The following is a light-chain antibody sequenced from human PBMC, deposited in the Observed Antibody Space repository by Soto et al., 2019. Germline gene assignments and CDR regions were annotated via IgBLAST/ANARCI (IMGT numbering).Light chain of an antibody. Sequence: QSALTQPASVSGSPGQSITISCTGTSSDVGAYNFVSWYQQHPAKAPKLIIYDVNTRPSGISPRFSGSKSGNTASLTISGLQAEDEANYYCSSYTTTSTVLFGRGTKLTVL. J-gene: IGLJ2*01. CDR3: SSYTTTSTVL. CDR2: DVN. CDR1: SSDVGAYNF. V-gene: IGLV2-14*03.